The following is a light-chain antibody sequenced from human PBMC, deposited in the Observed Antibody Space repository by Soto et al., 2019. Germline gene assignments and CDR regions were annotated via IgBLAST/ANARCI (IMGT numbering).Light chain of an antibody. J-gene: IGKJ4*01. CDR1: RRISSY. CDR2: GAS. CDR3: QQTYSNPLT. Sequence: TVLTQSPATLSLSPGERATVSCRASRRISSYLAWYQQKPGKAPRLLIYGASTRVTGIPARFSGSGSGTDFTLSINSLQPEDFATYYCQQTYSNPLTFGGGTKVDIK. V-gene: IGKV3-11*01.